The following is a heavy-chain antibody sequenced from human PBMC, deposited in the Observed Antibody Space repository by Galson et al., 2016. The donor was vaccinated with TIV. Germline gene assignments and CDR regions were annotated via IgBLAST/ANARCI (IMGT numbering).Heavy chain of an antibody. V-gene: IGHV4-38-2*02. D-gene: IGHD4-17*01. CDR1: GYSISSGYY. CDR3: AREGSTVTMHHYFGLDV. J-gene: IGHJ6*02. Sequence: SETLSLTCTVSGYSISSGYYWGWIRQPPGKGLEWMGSIYYTGTTYTNPSLKSRLTLSVDTSNNQASLRLSSVTAADTAVYYCAREGSTVTMHHYFGLDVWGQGATVIVSS. CDR2: IYYTGTT.